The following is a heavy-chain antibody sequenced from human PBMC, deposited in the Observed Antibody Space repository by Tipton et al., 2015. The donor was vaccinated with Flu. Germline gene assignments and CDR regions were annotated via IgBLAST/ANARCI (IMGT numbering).Heavy chain of an antibody. CDR3: ARGGWEPHGGWFDP. V-gene: IGHV4-59*01. J-gene: IGHJ5*02. Sequence: GEALGSYYWSWIRQSPGKGLEWIGQIYYSGTTNYNPSLKSRVTISLDKSKNQFSLNLNSMTTADTAVFYCARGGWEPHGGWFDPWGQGILVTVSS. D-gene: IGHD1-26*01. CDR1: GEALGSYY. CDR2: IYYSGTT.